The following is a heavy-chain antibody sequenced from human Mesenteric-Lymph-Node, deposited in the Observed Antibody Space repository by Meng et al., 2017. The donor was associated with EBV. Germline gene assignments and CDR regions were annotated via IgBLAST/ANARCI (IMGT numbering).Heavy chain of an antibody. V-gene: IGHV4-34*01. Sequence: QVQRQEWGEGLLKPSETLSLICTVYGESFSDHYWSWIRQPPGKGPQWIGEINHRRDTNYHPSLKSRVTISLDASKNQFSLKLTSVTAADTAVYYCGGGYISGVPDFDYWGQGTLVTVSS. CDR1: GESFSDHY. J-gene: IGHJ4*02. D-gene: IGHD3-10*01. CDR2: INHRRDT. CDR3: GGGYISGVPDFDY.